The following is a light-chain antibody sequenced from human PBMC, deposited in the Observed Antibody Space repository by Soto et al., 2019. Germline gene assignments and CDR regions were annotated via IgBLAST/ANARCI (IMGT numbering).Light chain of an antibody. V-gene: IGLV2-14*01. J-gene: IGLJ2*01. CDR2: AVS. Sequence: QSALTQPASVSGSPGQSITISCTGTSSDIGSYNFVSWYQQYPGKAPQLMIYAVSNRPSGISNRFSGSKSGNTASLTISGLQADDEADYYCSSYTTSSTLVFGGGTQLTVL. CDR1: SSDIGSYNF. CDR3: SSYTTSSTLV.